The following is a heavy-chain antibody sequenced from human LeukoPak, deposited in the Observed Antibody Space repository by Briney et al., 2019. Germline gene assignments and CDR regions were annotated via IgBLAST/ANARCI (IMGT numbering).Heavy chain of an antibody. CDR1: GFSLSTSGMR. Sequence: SGPALVKPTQTLTLTCTFSGFSLSTSGMRVSWIRQPPGKALEWLARIDWDDDKFYSTSLKTRLTISKDTSKSQVVLTITNMDPVDTATYYCARSSLGYCSGGSCYKHYDYWGQGTLVTVSS. D-gene: IGHD2-15*01. V-gene: IGHV2-70*04. CDR3: ARSSLGYCSGGSCYKHYDY. CDR2: IDWDDDK. J-gene: IGHJ4*02.